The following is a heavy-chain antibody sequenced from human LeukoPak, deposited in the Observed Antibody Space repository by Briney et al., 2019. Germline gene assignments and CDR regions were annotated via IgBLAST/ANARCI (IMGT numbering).Heavy chain of an antibody. CDR3: TRGSVAYYYMDV. CDR2: INHSGST. CDR1: GGSFSGYY. Sequence: PSETLSLTRAVYGGSFSGYYWSWIRQPPGKGLEWIGEINHSGSTYYNPSLKSRVTISVDTSKNQFSLKLSSVTAADTAVYYCTRGSVAYYYMDVWGKGTTVTISS. V-gene: IGHV4-34*01. D-gene: IGHD2-15*01. J-gene: IGHJ6*03.